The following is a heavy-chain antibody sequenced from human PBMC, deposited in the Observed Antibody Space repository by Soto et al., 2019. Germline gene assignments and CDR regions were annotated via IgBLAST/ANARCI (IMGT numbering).Heavy chain of an antibody. Sequence: LSLTCSVSAGSISSDGFYWNWIRQPPGKGLEWIGYIYHSGGTYSSPSLRSRVTISVDTSKNQFTLKLSSVTAADTAVYYCARDRGGYGVFDYWGQGTLVTVSS. CDR3: ARDRGGYGVFDY. CDR2: IYHSGGT. J-gene: IGHJ4*02. V-gene: IGHV4-31*03. D-gene: IGHD5-12*01. CDR1: AGSISSDGFY.